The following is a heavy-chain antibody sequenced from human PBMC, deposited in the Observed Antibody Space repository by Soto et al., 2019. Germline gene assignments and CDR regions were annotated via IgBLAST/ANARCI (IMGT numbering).Heavy chain of an antibody. J-gene: IGHJ4*02. CDR2: VIPILGAS. V-gene: IGHV1-69*08. CDR1: ADTFTGYT. D-gene: IGHD2-2*03. CDR3: AREGHGSYYFDY. Sequence: GASVKVSCKASADTFTGYTVTWVRQAPGQGLEWVGRVIPILGASNFAQKFQGRVTITADESTSTAYMELSSLRSEDTAVYYCAREGHGSYYFDYWGQGTLVTVSS.